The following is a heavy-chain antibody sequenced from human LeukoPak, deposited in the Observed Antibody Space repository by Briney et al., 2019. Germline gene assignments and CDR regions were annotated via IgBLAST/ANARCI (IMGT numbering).Heavy chain of an antibody. Sequence: SETLSLTCSISGGSISSGDHYWTWIRQPAGTELEWIGRIHTTGRTNYNPSLKSQVYISVDTSKNQFSLKLSSVTAADTAVYYCARDRYCSSTSCSDLGRFDPWGQGTLATVSS. CDR1: GGSISSGDHY. CDR3: ARDRYCSSTSCSDLGRFDP. CDR2: IHTTGRT. D-gene: IGHD2-2*01. V-gene: IGHV4-61*02. J-gene: IGHJ5*02.